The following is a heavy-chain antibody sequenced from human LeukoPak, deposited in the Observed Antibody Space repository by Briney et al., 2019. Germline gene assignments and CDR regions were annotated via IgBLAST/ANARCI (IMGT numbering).Heavy chain of an antibody. Sequence: PSETLSLTCAVYGGSFSGYYWSWIRQPPGKGLEWIGEINHSGSTNYNPSLKSRVTISVDTSKNQFSLKLSSATAADTAVYYCARDYSGTTVTTSYAFDIWGQGTMVTVSS. V-gene: IGHV4-34*01. CDR3: ARDYSGTTVTTSYAFDI. D-gene: IGHD4-17*01. CDR1: GGSFSGYY. CDR2: INHSGST. J-gene: IGHJ3*02.